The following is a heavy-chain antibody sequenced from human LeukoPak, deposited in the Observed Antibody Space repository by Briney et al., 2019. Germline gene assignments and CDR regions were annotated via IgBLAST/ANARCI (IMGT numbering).Heavy chain of an antibody. D-gene: IGHD4-17*01. V-gene: IGHV1-69*13. CDR2: IIPIFGTA. CDR1: GGTFSSYA. Sequence: SVKVSCKASGGTFSSYAISWVRQAPGQGLEWMGGIIPIFGTANYAQKFQGRVTITADESTSTAYMELRSLRSDDTAVYYCARDDDGPLRVWGQGTLVTVSS. CDR3: ARDDDGPLRV. J-gene: IGHJ4*02.